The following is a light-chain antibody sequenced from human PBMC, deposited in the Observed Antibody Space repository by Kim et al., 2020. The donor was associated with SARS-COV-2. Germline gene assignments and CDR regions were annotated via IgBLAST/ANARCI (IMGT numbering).Light chain of an antibody. V-gene: IGKV3-20*01. J-gene: IGKJ5*01. Sequence: ETVLTQSPGALSLSPGERATLSCRASQSVTKTYLAWYQQKPGQAPRLLIYAASSMATGIPDRFSGGGSGTDFTLTISRLEPEDFSVYYCQQYGNSLTFGQGTRLEIK. CDR3: QQYGNSLT. CDR1: QSVTKTY. CDR2: AAS.